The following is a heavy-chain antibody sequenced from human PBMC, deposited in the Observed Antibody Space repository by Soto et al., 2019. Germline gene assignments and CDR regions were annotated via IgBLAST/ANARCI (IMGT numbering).Heavy chain of an antibody. CDR2: VYHSGST. D-gene: IGHD7-27*01. CDR3: ARDTGLAPTVWGY. V-gene: IGHV4-31*03. J-gene: IGHJ4*03. Sequence: QVQLQESGPGLVKPSQTLSLTCSVSGDSIRGGGHYWNWIRQFPGKGLEWIGYVYHSGSTHYNPSLRGRLTISIDKSKNQVSLRLISVTAADKALYYCARDTGLAPTVWGYWGHGTQVTVSS. CDR1: GDSIRGGGHY.